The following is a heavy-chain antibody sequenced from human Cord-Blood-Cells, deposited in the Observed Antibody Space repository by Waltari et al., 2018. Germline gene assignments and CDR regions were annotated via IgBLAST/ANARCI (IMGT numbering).Heavy chain of an antibody. D-gene: IGHD2-2*01. CDR1: GFTFEDYA. Sequence: EVQLVESGGGLVQPGRSLRLSCAASGFTFEDYALHWVRQAQGKGLEWVSGISWNSGSIGYADSVKGRFTISRDNAKNSLYLQMNSLRAEDTALYYCASGYCSSTSCPMKDYWGQGTLVTVSS. J-gene: IGHJ4*02. CDR3: ASGYCSSTSCPMKDY. V-gene: IGHV3-9*01. CDR2: ISWNSGSI.